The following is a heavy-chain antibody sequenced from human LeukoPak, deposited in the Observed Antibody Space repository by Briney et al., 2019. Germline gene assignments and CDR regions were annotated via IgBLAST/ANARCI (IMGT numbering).Heavy chain of an antibody. Sequence: GGSLRLSCTASGFAFSTYGMHWVRQAPGKGLEWVAVIWHDGSYKYYADSVKGRFTISRDNSRDTMYLQMSSLRAGDTAIYYCARAVGPFDYWGQGTLVTVSS. CDR2: IWHDGSYK. CDR3: ARAVGPFDY. V-gene: IGHV3-33*01. CDR1: GFAFSTYG. D-gene: IGHD1-26*01. J-gene: IGHJ4*02.